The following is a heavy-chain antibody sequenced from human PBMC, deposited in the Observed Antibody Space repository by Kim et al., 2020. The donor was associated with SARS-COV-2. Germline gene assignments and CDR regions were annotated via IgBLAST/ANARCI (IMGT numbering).Heavy chain of an antibody. CDR3: ARTGRTTIFGVVTNPRRYGMDV. Sequence: SETLSLTCAVYGGSFSGYYWSWIRQPPGKGLEWIGEINHSGSTNYNPSLKSRVTISVDTSKNQFSLKLSSVTAADTAVYYCARTGRTTIFGVVTNPRRYGMDVWGQGTTVTVSS. J-gene: IGHJ6*02. D-gene: IGHD3-3*01. CDR1: GGSFSGYY. V-gene: IGHV4-34*01. CDR2: INHSGST.